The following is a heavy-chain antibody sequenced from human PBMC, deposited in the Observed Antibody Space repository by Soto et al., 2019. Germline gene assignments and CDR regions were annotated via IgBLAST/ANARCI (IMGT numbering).Heavy chain of an antibody. Sequence: QVQLVESGGGLVKPGGSLRLSCAVSGLTFSDFYMSWIRQSPGKGLEWVSFISNSGSTIEYADSVKGRFTISRDNAKNTLYQQMNSLRGDDSAVYYCARGHNGLNYWGQGTLVTVSS. CDR2: ISNSGSTI. D-gene: IGHD1-20*01. V-gene: IGHV3-11*01. J-gene: IGHJ4*02. CDR1: GLTFSDFY. CDR3: ARGHNGLNY.